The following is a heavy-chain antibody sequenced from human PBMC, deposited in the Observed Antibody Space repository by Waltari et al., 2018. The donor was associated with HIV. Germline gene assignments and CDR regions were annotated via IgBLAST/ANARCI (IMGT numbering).Heavy chain of an antibody. Sequence: QLQLQESGPGLVKPSETLSLTCTVSGGSISSSSYYWGWIRQPPGKGLEGIGGIYYSGGTYYNPSLSGRGTISVDTSKNQVSLKRSSVTAADTAVYYCAREREGFTTRWFDPWGQGTLVTVSS. CDR3: AREREGFTTRWFDP. J-gene: IGHJ5*02. CDR1: GGSISSSSYY. CDR2: IYYSGGT. D-gene: IGHD3-22*01. V-gene: IGHV4-39*07.